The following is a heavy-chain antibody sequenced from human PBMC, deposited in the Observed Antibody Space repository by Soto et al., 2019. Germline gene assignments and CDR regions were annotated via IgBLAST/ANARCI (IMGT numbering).Heavy chain of an antibody. V-gene: IGHV4-61*01. Sequence: SETLSLTCSVSGGSVSSGTYYWSWIRQPPGKGLEWIGYMFYSGSTNYNPSLKTRVTISVDTSKNQFSLKLTSVTAADTAVYYCASFRVSGYCSSTSCFKYFHHWGQGTLVTV. CDR2: MFYSGST. D-gene: IGHD2-2*01. CDR3: ASFRVSGYCSSTSCFKYFHH. CDR1: GGSVSSGTYY. J-gene: IGHJ1*01.